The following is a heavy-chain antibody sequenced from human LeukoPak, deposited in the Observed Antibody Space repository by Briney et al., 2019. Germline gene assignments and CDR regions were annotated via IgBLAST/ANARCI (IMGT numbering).Heavy chain of an antibody. CDR1: GGSISSSSYY. J-gene: IGHJ4*02. CDR2: IYYSGST. D-gene: IGHD4-23*01. V-gene: IGHV4-39*07. CDR3: ARDRYGGNSGEFDY. Sequence: SETLSLTCTVSGGSISSSSYYWGWIRQPPGKGLEWIGSIYYSGSTYYNPSLKSRVTISVDTSKNQFSLKLSSVTAADTAVYYCARDRYGGNSGEFDYWGQGTLVTVST.